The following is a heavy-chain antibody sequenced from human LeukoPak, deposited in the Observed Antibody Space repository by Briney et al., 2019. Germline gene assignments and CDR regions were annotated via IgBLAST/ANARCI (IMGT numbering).Heavy chain of an antibody. J-gene: IGHJ5*02. V-gene: IGHV4-59*12. CDR3: ARDITRLWSAP. CDR1: GGSISSYY. CDR2: IYYSGST. D-gene: IGHD1-20*01. Sequence: SETLSLTCTVSGGSISSYYWSWIRQPPGKGLEWIGYIYYSGSTYYNPSLKSRVTISADTSKNQFSLKLSSVTAADTAVYYCARDITRLWSAPWGQGTLVTVSS.